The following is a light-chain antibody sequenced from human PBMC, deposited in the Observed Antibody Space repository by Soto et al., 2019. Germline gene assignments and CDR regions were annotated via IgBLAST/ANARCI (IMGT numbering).Light chain of an antibody. J-gene: IGKJ5*01. CDR3: QQYGGSPIT. V-gene: IGKV3-20*01. CDR2: AAS. Sequence: EIVLTQSPGTLSLSPGERATLSCRASQSVSSNFLAWVRQQPGQAPRLLVYAASRRVTGIPDRFSGSGSGTDFTLTISRLEPEDFAVYFCQQYGGSPITFGQGTRLEI. CDR1: QSVSSNF.